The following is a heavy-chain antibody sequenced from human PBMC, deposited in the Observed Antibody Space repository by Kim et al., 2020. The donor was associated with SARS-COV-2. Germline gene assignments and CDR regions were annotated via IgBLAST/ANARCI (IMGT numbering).Heavy chain of an antibody. CDR1: GVSINSHY. CDR2: VYYTGGT. Sequence: SETLSLTCTVSGVSINSHYWIWIRQPPGKGLEWIGYVYYTGGTTSNPSLTSRVTISLDTSKNQFSLQLTSVTAADTAVDYCASIPAAPPWNSYFDSGGQGTLVSVSS. V-gene: IGHV4-59*11. J-gene: IGHJ4*02. D-gene: IGHD1-1*01. CDR3: ASIPAAPPWNSYFDS.